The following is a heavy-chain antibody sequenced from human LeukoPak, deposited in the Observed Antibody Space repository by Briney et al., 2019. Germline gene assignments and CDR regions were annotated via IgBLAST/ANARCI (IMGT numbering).Heavy chain of an antibody. CDR2: INHSGST. J-gene: IGHJ1*01. CDR3: ARGRSGATNRQYFQH. D-gene: IGHD1-26*01. CDR1: GGSISSSSYY. Sequence: SETLSLTCTVSGGSISSSSYYWSWIRQPPGKGLEWIGEINHSGSTNYNPSLKSRVTVSVDTSKNQFSLKLSSVTAADTAVYYCARGRSGATNRQYFQHWGQGTLVTVSS. V-gene: IGHV4-39*07.